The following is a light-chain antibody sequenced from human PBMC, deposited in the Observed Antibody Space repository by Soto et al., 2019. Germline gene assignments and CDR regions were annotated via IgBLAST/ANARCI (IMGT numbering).Light chain of an antibody. V-gene: IGKV4-1*01. J-gene: IGKJ1*01. CDR3: QQYYSTPRT. CDR2: WAS. CDR1: QSVLYSSNNKNY. Sequence: DIVMTQSPDSLAVSLGERATINCKSSQSVLYSSNNKNYLAWYQQKPGQPPKLLIYWASTLESGVPDRFSGSGSWTDFTLTISSLQAEDVAVYYCQQYYSTPRTFGQGTKVEIK.